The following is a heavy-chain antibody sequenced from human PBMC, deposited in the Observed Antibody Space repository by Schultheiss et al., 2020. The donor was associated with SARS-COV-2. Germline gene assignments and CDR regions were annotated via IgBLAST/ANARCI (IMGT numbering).Heavy chain of an antibody. CDR3: ARVLAYGDLRDY. CDR1: GGSFSGYY. J-gene: IGHJ4*02. D-gene: IGHD4-17*01. CDR2: IYYSGST. V-gene: IGHV4-59*08. Sequence: SETLSLTCAVYGGSFSGYYWSWIRQPPGKGLEWIGSIYYSGSTNYNPSLKSRVTISVDTSKNQFSLKLSSVTAADTAVYYCARVLAYGDLRDYWGQGTLVTVSS.